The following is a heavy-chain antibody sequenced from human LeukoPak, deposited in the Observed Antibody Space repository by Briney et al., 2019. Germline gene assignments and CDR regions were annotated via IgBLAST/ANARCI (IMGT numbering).Heavy chain of an antibody. J-gene: IGHJ4*02. CDR1: GFTVSRNY. Sequence: PGGSLRLSCAASGFTVSRNYMSWVRQAPGKGLEWVSVSYSGGDTYYPDSVKGRFTVSRNNPKNTVYLQMNSLKTEDTAVYYCTTDRVRQWLLPHDYWGQGTLVTVSS. V-gene: IGHV3-53*01. CDR3: TTDRVRQWLLPHDY. D-gene: IGHD5-12*01. CDR2: SYSGGDT.